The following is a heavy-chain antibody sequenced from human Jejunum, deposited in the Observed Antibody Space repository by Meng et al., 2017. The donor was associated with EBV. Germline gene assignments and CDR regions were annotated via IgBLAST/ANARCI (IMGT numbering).Heavy chain of an antibody. Sequence: QVQLVQSGAEVXXXXXSVKVSCKASGYAFMGYFIHWVRQATGQGLEWLGIINPIDGDTNYPQKFQGRITVTRDTSTSTVYMELSGLRSEDTAVYYCARERSGGNFDYWGQGILVTVSS. CDR3: ARERSGGNFDY. CDR2: INPIDGDT. V-gene: IGHV1-46*01. D-gene: IGHD2-15*01. J-gene: IGHJ4*02. CDR1: GYAFMGYF.